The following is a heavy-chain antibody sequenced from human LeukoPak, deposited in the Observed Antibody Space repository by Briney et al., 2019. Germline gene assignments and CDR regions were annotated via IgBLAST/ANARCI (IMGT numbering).Heavy chain of an antibody. Sequence: LSLTCTVSGYSISSGYYWGWIRQPPGKGLEWVSYISDSTSTIYYADSVKGRFTISRDNPKNTLSVQLNSLRVEDTAVYFCAKGRDYFLDHWGQGTLVTVSS. V-gene: IGHV3-11*04. CDR3: AKGRDYFLDH. CDR1: GYSISSGYY. J-gene: IGHJ4*02. CDR2: ISDSTSTI. D-gene: IGHD3-22*01.